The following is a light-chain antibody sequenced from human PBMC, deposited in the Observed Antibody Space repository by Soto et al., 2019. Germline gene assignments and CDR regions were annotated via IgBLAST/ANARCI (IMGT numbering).Light chain of an antibody. Sequence: EIVMTQSPATLSVSPGERATLSCRASQSVSSNLAWYQQKPGQAPMLLIYGASTRATGIPARFSGSRSGTEFTLPISSLQSEDFAVYYCQQYNNWPPYTFGQGTKLEIK. V-gene: IGKV3-15*01. CDR1: QSVSSN. J-gene: IGKJ2*01. CDR2: GAS. CDR3: QQYNNWPPYT.